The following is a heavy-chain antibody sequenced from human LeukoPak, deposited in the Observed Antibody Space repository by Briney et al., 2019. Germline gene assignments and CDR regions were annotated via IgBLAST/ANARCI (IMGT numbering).Heavy chain of an antibody. J-gene: IGHJ4*02. D-gene: IGHD3/OR15-3a*01. CDR1: GVTVSSNY. CDR3: ASDQDSTLRTGY. Sequence: GGSLRLSCAASGVTVSSNYMSWVRQAPGKGLEWVSVIYAGGSTYYADSVKGRFTISRHSSNNTIYLQMNSLRAEDTAVYNCASDQDSTLRTGYWGQGTLVTASS. V-gene: IGHV3-53*04. CDR2: IYAGGST.